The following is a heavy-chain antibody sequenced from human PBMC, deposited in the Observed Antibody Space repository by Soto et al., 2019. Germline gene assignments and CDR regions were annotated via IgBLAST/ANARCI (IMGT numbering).Heavy chain of an antibody. Sequence: GASVKVSCKASGGTFSSYAISWVRQAPGQGLEWMGGIIPIFGTANYAQKFQGRVTITADESTSTAYMELSSLRSEDTAVHYCARADMGSSSFRHYYYYYGMDVWGQGTTVTVSS. V-gene: IGHV1-69*13. CDR2: IIPIFGTA. CDR3: ARADMGSSSFRHYYYYYGMDV. CDR1: GGTFSSYA. J-gene: IGHJ6*02. D-gene: IGHD6-6*01.